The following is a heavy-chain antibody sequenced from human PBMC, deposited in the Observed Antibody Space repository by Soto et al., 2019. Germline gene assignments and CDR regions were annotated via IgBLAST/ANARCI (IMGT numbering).Heavy chain of an antibody. J-gene: IGHJ4*02. Sequence: EVQLVESGGGLVQPGGSLKLSCAASGFTLSDSAVNWVRQASGKGLEWVGRIRSKANSYATAYGASVKGRFTISRDDSKNTAYLQMNSLKTEDTAVYYCMGRAAAGSHYWGQGTLVTVSS. CDR3: MGRAAAGSHY. D-gene: IGHD6-13*01. CDR1: GFTLSDSA. V-gene: IGHV3-73*01. CDR2: IRSKANSYAT.